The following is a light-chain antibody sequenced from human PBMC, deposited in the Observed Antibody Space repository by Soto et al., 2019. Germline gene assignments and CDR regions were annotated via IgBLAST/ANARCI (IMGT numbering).Light chain of an antibody. CDR1: QSVSGD. V-gene: IGKV3-11*01. CDR2: DAS. CDR3: QQRSNWPIT. Sequence: EIVMMQSPATLSVSPGERATLSCRASQSVSGDLAWYQQKPGQAPRLLIYDASNRATGIPARFSGSGSGTDFTLTISSLEPEDFAVYYCQQRSNWPITFGQGTRLEIK. J-gene: IGKJ5*01.